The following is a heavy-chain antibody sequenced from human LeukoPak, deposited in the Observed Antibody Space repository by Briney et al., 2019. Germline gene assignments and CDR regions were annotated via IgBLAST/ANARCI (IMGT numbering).Heavy chain of an antibody. CDR2: MYYDGISK. CDR3: AKDLYSSSSSFDY. Sequence: PGRSLRLSCTAAGFTFGDYAMSWVRQAPGKGLEWVAVMYYDGISKYYADSVKGRFTISRDNSMNTLYLQMNSLRAEDTAVYYCAKDLYSSSSSFDYWGQGTLVTVSS. V-gene: IGHV3-30*04. CDR1: GFTFGDYA. J-gene: IGHJ4*02. D-gene: IGHD6-6*01.